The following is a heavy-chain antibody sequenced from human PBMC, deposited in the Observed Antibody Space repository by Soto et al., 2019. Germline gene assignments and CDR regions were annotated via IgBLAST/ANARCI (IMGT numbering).Heavy chain of an antibody. Sequence: QVQLMQSGAEVRKPGASVKVSCKASGYTFTDYDINWVRQATGQGLEWLGWMTPNSGNTGYAQKFQGRVTMTRDTSSSTAYLELSSLTSEDTAVYYCARNLYTPADFDHWGQGTLVTVSS. CDR1: GYTFTDYD. V-gene: IGHV1-8*02. D-gene: IGHD2-15*01. J-gene: IGHJ4*02. CDR3: ARNLYTPADFDH. CDR2: MTPNSGNT.